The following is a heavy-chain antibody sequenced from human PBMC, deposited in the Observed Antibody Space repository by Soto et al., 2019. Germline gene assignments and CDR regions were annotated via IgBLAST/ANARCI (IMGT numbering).Heavy chain of an antibody. V-gene: IGHV3-23*01. CDR1: GFTFSIFA. J-gene: IGHJ4*02. Sequence: VGSLRLSCAASGFTFSIFAMSWVRQSPGKGLEWVSTISGSGGSTYYADAVKGRFTISRDNSMGTLYLQMKSLRVEDTAIYYYAKEVSLGSTVDLGYWGQGALVTVSS. CDR3: AKEVSLGSTVDLGY. CDR2: ISGSGGST. D-gene: IGHD7-27*01.